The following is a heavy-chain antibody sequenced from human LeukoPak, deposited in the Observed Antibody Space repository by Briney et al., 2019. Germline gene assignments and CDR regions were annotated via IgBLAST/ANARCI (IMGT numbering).Heavy chain of an antibody. CDR3: ARDLPPHYYGSGSYKAFDI. Sequence: NTSETLSLTCTVSGGSISSYYWSWIRQPAGKGLEWIGRIYTSGSTNYNPSLKSRVTMSVDTSKNQFSLKLSSVTAADTAVYYCARDLPPHYYGSGSYKAFDIWGQGTMVTVSS. CDR2: IYTSGST. CDR1: GGSISSYY. D-gene: IGHD3-10*01. V-gene: IGHV4-4*07. J-gene: IGHJ3*02.